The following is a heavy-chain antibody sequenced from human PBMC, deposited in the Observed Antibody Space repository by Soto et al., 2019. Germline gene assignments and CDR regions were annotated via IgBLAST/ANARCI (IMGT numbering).Heavy chain of an antibody. V-gene: IGHV3-9*01. D-gene: IGHD1-1*01. CDR2: ISWNSGST. CDR3: ARDTESDTWNDPFDY. CDR1: GFIFDDFA. Sequence: DVQLVESGGGLVQPGRSLRLSCAASGFIFDDFAMNWVRQAPGKGLEWVSGISWNSGSTDYAASVKGRFIISRDNARNSLYLQMNSLRPEDTALYYCARDTESDTWNDPFDYWGQGALVIVS. J-gene: IGHJ4*02.